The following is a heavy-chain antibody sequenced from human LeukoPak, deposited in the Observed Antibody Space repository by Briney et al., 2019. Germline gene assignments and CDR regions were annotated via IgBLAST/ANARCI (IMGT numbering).Heavy chain of an antibody. CDR3: ARDRGWLQFDY. D-gene: IGHD5-24*01. V-gene: IGHV3-74*01. CDR2: INSDGSRT. CDR1: GFTFSSYW. J-gene: IGHJ4*02. Sequence: PGGSLRLSCAASGFTFSSYWMYWVRQAPGKGPVWVSRINSDGSRTNYADSVKGRFTISRDNAKNTLYLRMNSLRAEDTAVYYCARDRGWLQFDYWGQGTLVTVSS.